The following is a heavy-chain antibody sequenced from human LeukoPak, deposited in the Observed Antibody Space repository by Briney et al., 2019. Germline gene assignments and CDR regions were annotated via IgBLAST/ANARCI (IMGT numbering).Heavy chain of an antibody. Sequence: SETLSLTCAVYGGSFSGYYWSWIRQPPGKGLEWIGEINHSGSTNYNPSLKSRVTISVDTSKNQFSLKLSSVTAADTAVYYCARDGRLAAAAGINWFDPWGQGTLVTVSS. V-gene: IGHV4-34*01. CDR3: ARDGRLAAAAGINWFDP. CDR1: GGSFSGYY. CDR2: INHSGST. D-gene: IGHD6-13*01. J-gene: IGHJ5*02.